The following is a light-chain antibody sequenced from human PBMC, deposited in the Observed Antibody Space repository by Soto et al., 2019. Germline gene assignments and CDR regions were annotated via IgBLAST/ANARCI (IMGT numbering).Light chain of an antibody. V-gene: IGKV3-20*01. CDR1: QSVSSRY. CDR2: GAS. CDR3: QQYGSTPPYT. Sequence: EIVLTQSPGTLSLSPGERATLSCRASQSVSSRYLAWYQQKPGQAPRLLIYGASSRANGIPHRFSGSGSGTDFTLPISRLEPDDFAVYYCQQYGSTPPYTFGHGTKLEIK. J-gene: IGKJ2*01.